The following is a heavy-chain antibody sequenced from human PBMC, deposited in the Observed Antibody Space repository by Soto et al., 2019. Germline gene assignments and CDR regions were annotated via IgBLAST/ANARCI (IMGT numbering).Heavy chain of an antibody. CDR2: VSGKSGNT. D-gene: IGHD2-21*01. V-gene: IGHV1-18*01. J-gene: IGHJ6*02. Sequence: QIQLVQSGAEVKKPGASVKVSCKASGNSFTRYGISWVRQAPGQGLEWMGWVSGKSGNTEYAQKLQGRLTMTTDTSTTTVYMELTSPRSDDTAVYYCARSGDPVDYYYYYGMDVRGQGTTVTVSS. CDR3: ARSGDPVDYYYYYGMDV. CDR1: GNSFTRYG.